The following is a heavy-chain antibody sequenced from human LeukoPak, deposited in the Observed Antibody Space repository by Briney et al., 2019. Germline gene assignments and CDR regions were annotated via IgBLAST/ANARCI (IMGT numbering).Heavy chain of an antibody. CDR1: GGSISSGSYY. D-gene: IGHD5-18*01. V-gene: IGHV4-61*02. CDR2: IYTSGST. Sequence: SETLSLTCTVSGGSISSGSYYWSWIRQPAGKGLEWIGRIYTSGSTNYNPSLKSRVTISVDTSKNQFSLKLSSVTAADTAVYYCARESGMGDYVDYWGQGTLVTVSS. CDR3: ARESGMGDYVDY. J-gene: IGHJ4*02.